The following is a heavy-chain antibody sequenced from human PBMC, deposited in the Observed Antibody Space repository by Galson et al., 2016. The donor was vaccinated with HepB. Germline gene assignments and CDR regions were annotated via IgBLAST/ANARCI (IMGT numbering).Heavy chain of an antibody. CDR3: AHLDTTMLDY. J-gene: IGHJ4*02. CDR1: GFSLSTSRMG. V-gene: IGHV2-5*02. D-gene: IGHD5-18*01. Sequence: PALVKPTQTLTLTCTFSGFSLSTSRMGVGCIRQPPGKALEWLALIYWDDSNRYRPSLRSRLTITKDTSKNQQVLTMTDMDSGDTATYYCAHLDTTMLDYWGQGTLVTVSS. CDR2: IYWDDSN.